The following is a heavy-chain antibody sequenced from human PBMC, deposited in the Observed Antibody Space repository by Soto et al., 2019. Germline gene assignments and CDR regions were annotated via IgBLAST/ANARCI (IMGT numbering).Heavy chain of an antibody. CDR2: ISSSSSYT. Sequence: QVQLVESGGGLVKPGGSLRLSCAASGFTFSDYYMSWIRQAPGKGLEWVSYISSSSSYTNYADSVKGRFTISRDNAKNSLYLQMNSLRAEDTAVYYCARELGYCSGGSCPNWFDPWGQGTLVTVSS. J-gene: IGHJ5*02. D-gene: IGHD2-15*01. V-gene: IGHV3-11*05. CDR3: ARELGYCSGGSCPNWFDP. CDR1: GFTFSDYY.